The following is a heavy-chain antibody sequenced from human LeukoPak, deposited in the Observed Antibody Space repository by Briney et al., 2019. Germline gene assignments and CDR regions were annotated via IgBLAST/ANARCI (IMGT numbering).Heavy chain of an antibody. CDR2: IYYSGST. V-gene: IGHV4-39*01. J-gene: IGHJ4*02. Sequence: SETLSLTCTVSGGSISSSSYYWGWIRQPPGKGLEWIGSIYYSGSTCYNPSLKSRVTISIDTSKNQFSLKLSSVTAADTAVYYCARPSKYCSSTSCYYYFDYWGQGTLVTVSS. CDR3: ARPSKYCSSTSCYYYFDY. D-gene: IGHD2-2*01. CDR1: GGSISSSSYY.